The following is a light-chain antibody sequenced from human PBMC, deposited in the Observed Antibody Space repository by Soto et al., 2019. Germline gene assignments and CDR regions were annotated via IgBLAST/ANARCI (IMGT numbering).Light chain of an antibody. CDR2: SND. Sequence: QSVLTQPPSASGPPGQRVTISCSGSGSTIGSNTVDWYQQLPGTAPKLLIYSNDQRPLGVPDRFSVSRSCTSASLANSGLQPDDEGIYYCAVWGNSFDGPGVFGGGTKLIVL. V-gene: IGLV1-44*01. CDR3: AVWGNSFDGPGV. CDR1: GSTIGSNT. J-gene: IGLJ3*02.